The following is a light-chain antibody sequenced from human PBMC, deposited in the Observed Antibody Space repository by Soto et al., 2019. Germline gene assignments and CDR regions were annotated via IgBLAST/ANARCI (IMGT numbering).Light chain of an antibody. CDR3: QHRSNWPLT. V-gene: IGKV3-11*01. CDR2: DAS. Sequence: EIVLTQSPATLSLSPGERATLSCRASQSVSSSLAWYQQKPGQAPRLLIYDASTRATGIPARFSGGGSGTDFTLTISSLEPEDFAVYYCQHRSNWPLTFGGGTKVEIK. CDR1: QSVSSS. J-gene: IGKJ4*01.